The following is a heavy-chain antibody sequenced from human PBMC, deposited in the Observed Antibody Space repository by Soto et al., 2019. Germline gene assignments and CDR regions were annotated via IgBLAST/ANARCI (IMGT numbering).Heavy chain of an antibody. V-gene: IGHV3-23*01. D-gene: IGHD3-16*01. J-gene: IGHJ6*03. CDR2: ISGSGST. CDR1: GFTVSSYA. CDR3: AKALRFTFTTGYYMDV. Sequence: EVQLLESGGGLVQPGGSLRLSCAASGFTVSSYAMRWVRQGPGKGLEWVSVISGSGSTYSADSVKGRFTISRDSSKNTVYLQMNSLRAEDTAVYYCAKALRFTFTTGYYMDVWGRGTTVTVSS.